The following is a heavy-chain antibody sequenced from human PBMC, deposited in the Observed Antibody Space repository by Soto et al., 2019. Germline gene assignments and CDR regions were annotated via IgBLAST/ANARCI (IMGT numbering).Heavy chain of an antibody. CDR3: VRGKGGFLYYYMDV. CDR2: ARNKDNSYFT. Sequence: EVQLVESGGGLVQPGGSLRLSCAASGFTFSDHYMDWVRQAQGKGLEWVGRARNKDNSYFTEYAASVKGRVTISRDESQNSLDLQMNSLKTEDTAVYYCVRGKGGFLYYYMDVWGKGTTVTVS. V-gene: IGHV3-72*01. J-gene: IGHJ6*03. CDR1: GFTFSDHY.